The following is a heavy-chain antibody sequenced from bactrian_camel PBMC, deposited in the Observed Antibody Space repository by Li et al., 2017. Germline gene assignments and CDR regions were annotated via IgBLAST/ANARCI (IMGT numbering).Heavy chain of an antibody. CDR3: VRAYYGGNWAFDY. V-gene: IGHV3S40*01. Sequence: VQLVESGGGLVQPGGSLRLSCASSGFTFSTLCMGWFRQAPGKEREGVAAIYTRAGFTQYADSVKGRFTISRDDAKNTVYLQMNSLKPEDTAVYYCVRAYYGGNWAFDYWGQ. CDR2: IYTRAGFT. J-gene: IGHJ5*01. D-gene: IGHD6*01. CDR1: GFTFSTLC.